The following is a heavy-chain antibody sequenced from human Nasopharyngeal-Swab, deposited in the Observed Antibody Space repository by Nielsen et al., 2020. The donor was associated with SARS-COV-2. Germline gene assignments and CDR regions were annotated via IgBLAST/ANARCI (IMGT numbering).Heavy chain of an antibody. J-gene: IGHJ4*02. CDR3: ARVWRGATVTPDYYFDY. Sequence: SQTPSLTCAISGDSVSSNSAAWNWIRQSPSRGLEWLGRTYYRSKWYNDYAVSVKSRITINPDTSKNQFSLQLNSVTPEDTAVYYCARVWRGATVTPDYYFDYWGQGTLVTVSS. CDR1: GDSVSSNSAA. CDR2: TYYRSKWYN. V-gene: IGHV6-1*01. D-gene: IGHD4-17*01.